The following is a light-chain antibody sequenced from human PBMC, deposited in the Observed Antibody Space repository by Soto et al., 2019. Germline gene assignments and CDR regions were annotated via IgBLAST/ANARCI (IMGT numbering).Light chain of an antibody. CDR1: QGIKNW. Sequence: DIQMTQSPSSLSASVGDRFTVTCRASQGIKNWLAWYQQKPGKAPNLLIYTGSSLQSGVPSRFSGSGSGTDFTLTINSLQPEDFATYYCQQAASFPITFGQGTRLEIK. J-gene: IGKJ5*01. CDR2: TGS. CDR3: QQAASFPIT. V-gene: IGKV1-12*01.